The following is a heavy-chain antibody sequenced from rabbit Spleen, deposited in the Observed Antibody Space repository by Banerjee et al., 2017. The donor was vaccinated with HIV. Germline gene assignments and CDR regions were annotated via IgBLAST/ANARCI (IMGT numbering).Heavy chain of an antibody. D-gene: IGHD6-1*01. CDR2: IVPIFGVT. V-gene: IGHV1S40*01. J-gene: IGHJ4*01. CDR1: GFSFNSGYD. CDR3: VREAGYGGYGDGNL. Sequence: QSLEESGGDLVKSGASLTLTCTASGFSFNSGYDMCWVRQAPGKGLEWIGYIVPIFGVTYYANWVNGRFTISSHNAQNTLYLQLNSLTAADTATYFCVREAGYGGYGDGNLWGPGTLVTVS.